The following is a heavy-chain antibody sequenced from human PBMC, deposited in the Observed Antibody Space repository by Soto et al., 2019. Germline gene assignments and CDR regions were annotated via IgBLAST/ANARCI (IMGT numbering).Heavy chain of an antibody. Sequence: SLTCAVSGYPISNVYYWGWIWQPPGKGLEWIGSVHHTGSPYDNPSLKSRVTISLDTSKNQFSLKLNSVTASDTAVYYCARYSDASGFAAFDIWGQGTMVTVSS. V-gene: IGHV4-38-2*01. CDR2: VHHTGSP. CDR3: ARYSDASGFAAFDI. J-gene: IGHJ3*02. CDR1: GYPISNVYY. D-gene: IGHD3-22*01.